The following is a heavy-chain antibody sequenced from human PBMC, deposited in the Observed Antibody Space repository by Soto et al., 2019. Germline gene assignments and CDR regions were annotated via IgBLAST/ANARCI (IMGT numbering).Heavy chain of an antibody. CDR3: ARAGYCSGSSCYDSSPSHFDF. CDR1: GGSISSNY. J-gene: IGHJ4*02. D-gene: IGHD2-15*01. Sequence: QVQLQESGPGLVKPSETLSLTCTVSGGSISSNYWSWIRQPPGKGLEWIGYIYYSGSTNYNPSLKSRVIISIDTSKNQFSLKLSSVTAADTAVYYCARAGYCSGSSCYDSSPSHFDFWGQGTLVTVSS. CDR2: IYYSGST. V-gene: IGHV4-59*01.